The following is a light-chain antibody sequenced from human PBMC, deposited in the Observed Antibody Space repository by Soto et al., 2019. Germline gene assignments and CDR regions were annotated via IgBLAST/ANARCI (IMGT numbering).Light chain of an antibody. V-gene: IGKV3-20*01. CDR3: QQYLVTPWT. J-gene: IGKJ1*01. CDR1: QSIPGND. CDR2: GAS. Sequence: DIVLTQSAGTLSLSPGERATLXCRASQSIPGNDQALYQQEPGQAPRLLNHGASNRAHGTPHRFSCSGSGTAFTRTIGRLEPDDFAVYYCQQYLVTPWTFGQGTKVDI.